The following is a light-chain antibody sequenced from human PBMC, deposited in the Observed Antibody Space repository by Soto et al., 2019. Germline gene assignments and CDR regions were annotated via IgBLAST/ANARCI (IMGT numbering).Light chain of an antibody. V-gene: IGLV1-40*01. CDR1: SSNIGRGYD. CDR3: HTFDSSLTISWV. CDR2: GDS. Sequence: QSVLTQPPSVSGAPGQRVTISCTGSSSNIGRGYDVHWYQQFPGSATRLLLSGDSNPPSGVPDRFSGSRSGTSASLAITGLQAEGEADYYCHTFDSSLTISWVFGGGTKVTVL. J-gene: IGLJ3*02.